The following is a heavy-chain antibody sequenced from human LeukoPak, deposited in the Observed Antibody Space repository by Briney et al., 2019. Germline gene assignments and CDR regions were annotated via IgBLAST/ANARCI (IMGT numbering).Heavy chain of an antibody. CDR2: ISSSGTTI. J-gene: IGHJ4*02. D-gene: IGHD1-26*01. CDR3: ARGGSFFVY. V-gene: IGHV3-48*03. CDR1: GFTFSGYD. Sequence: GGSLRLSCAASGFTFSGYDMNWVRQATGKGLEWVSYISSSGTTIYYADSVRGRFTISRDNAKNSLYLQMNSLRAEDTAVYYCARGGSFFVYWGQGILVTVSS.